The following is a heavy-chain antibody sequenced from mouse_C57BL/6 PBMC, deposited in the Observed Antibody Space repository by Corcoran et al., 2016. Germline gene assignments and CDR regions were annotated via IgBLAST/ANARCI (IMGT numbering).Heavy chain of an antibody. CDR3: SIRLYYGSPSWFAF. CDR1: GYTFTTYG. CDR2: INTYSGVP. J-gene: IGHJ3*01. V-gene: IGHV9-3*01. Sequence: QIQLVQSGPELKKPGETVKISCKASGYTFTTYGMSWVKQAPGKGLKWMGWINTYSGVPTYADDFKGRFTFSLETSASTDYLQINNLKNEDTATYFGSIRLYYGSPSWFAFWGQGTLVTVSA. D-gene: IGHD1-1*01.